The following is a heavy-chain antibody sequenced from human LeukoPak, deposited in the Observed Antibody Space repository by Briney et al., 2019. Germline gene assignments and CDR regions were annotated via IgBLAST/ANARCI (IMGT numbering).Heavy chain of an antibody. J-gene: IGHJ6*02. D-gene: IGHD1-26*01. CDR2: IIPIFGTA. CDR1: GGTFSSYA. CDR3: AREEEAGSYYYYGMDV. Sequence: ASVKVSCKASGGTFSSYAISWVRQAPGQGLEWMGGIIPIFGTANYAQKFQGRVTITTDESTSTAYMELSSLRSEDTAVYYCAREEEAGSYYYYGMDVWGQGTTVTVSS. V-gene: IGHV1-69*05.